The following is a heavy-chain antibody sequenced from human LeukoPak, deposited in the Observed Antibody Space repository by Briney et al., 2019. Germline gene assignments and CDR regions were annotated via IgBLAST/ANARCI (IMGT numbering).Heavy chain of an antibody. J-gene: IGHJ4*02. CDR1: GFTFSSFW. Sequence: PGGSLRLSCVASGFTFSSFWMTWVRQAPGKGLEGLANIKEDGSRQYYLDSVRGRFTISRDNAKTSVYLQLNSLRADDTAVYYCARDVWTGVAVSDYWGQGTLVTVSS. D-gene: IGHD6-19*01. CDR2: IKEDGSRQ. CDR3: ARDVWTGVAVSDY. V-gene: IGHV3-7*01.